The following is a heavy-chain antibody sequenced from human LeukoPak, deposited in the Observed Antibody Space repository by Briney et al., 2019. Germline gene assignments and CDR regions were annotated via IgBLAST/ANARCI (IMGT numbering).Heavy chain of an antibody. CDR2: IKQDGNDE. Sequence: PGGSLRLSCVASGFTFSGYYMSWVRQAPGKGPEWVANIKQDGNDESYVDSVKGRFTISRDNTKNSLYLQMNSLRGEDTAVYYCARDRRAAETPYNWFDPWGQGTLVTVSS. J-gene: IGHJ5*02. V-gene: IGHV3-7*01. CDR3: ARDRRAAETPYNWFDP. CDR1: GFTFSGYY. D-gene: IGHD2-15*01.